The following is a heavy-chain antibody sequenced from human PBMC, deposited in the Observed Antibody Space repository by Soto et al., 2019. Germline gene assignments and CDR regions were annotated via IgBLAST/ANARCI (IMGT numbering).Heavy chain of an antibody. CDR2: ISAYNGNT. CDR3: ARGDIVVVPANWFDP. CDR1: GYTFTSYG. V-gene: IGHV1-18*01. Sequence: QVQLVQSGAEVKKPGASVKVSCKASGYTFTSYGISWVRQAPGQGLEWMGWISAYNGNTNYAQKLQGRVTMXXEXSXXTAYMELRSLKTDDTAVYYCARGDIVVVPANWFDPWGQGTLVTVAS. D-gene: IGHD2-2*01. J-gene: IGHJ5*02.